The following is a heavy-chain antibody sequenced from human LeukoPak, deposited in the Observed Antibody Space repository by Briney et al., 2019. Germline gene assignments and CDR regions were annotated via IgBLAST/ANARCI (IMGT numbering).Heavy chain of an antibody. J-gene: IGHJ4*02. CDR3: ARDTSVYTFDD. CDR2: ISATSNYI. D-gene: IGHD5-18*01. V-gene: IGHV3-21*01. CDR1: GFTFSSYS. Sequence: NPGGSLRLSCAASGFTFSSYSMDWVRQAPGKGLEWVSSISATSNYIYYADSVKGRFTISRDNAKNSLYLQMNSLRAEDTAVYYCARDTSVYTFDDWGQGNLGTVSS.